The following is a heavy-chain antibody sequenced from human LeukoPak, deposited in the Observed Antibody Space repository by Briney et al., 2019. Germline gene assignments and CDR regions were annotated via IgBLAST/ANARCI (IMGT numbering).Heavy chain of an antibody. CDR3: ARAPGGGQWLANLGRRDNWFDP. CDR2: INHSGST. V-gene: IGHV4-34*01. J-gene: IGHJ5*02. Sequence: PSETLSLTCAVYGGSFSGYYWSWIRQPPGKGLEWIGEINHSGSTNYNPSLKSRVTISVDTSKNQFSLKLSSVTAADTAVYYCARAPGGGQWLANLGRRDNWFDPWGQGTLVTVSS. D-gene: IGHD6-19*01. CDR1: GGSFSGYY.